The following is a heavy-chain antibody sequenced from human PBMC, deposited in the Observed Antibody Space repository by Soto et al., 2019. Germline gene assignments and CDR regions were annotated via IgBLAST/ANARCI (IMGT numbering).Heavy chain of an antibody. D-gene: IGHD3-3*01. CDR3: AKAVDNYDFWSGSWFDP. Sequence: GGSLRLSCAASGFTFSSYGMHWVRQAPGKGLEWVAVISYDGSNKYYADSVKGRFTISRDNSKNTLYLQMNSLRAEDTAVYYCAKAVDNYDFWSGSWFDPWGQGTLVTVSS. J-gene: IGHJ5*02. CDR2: ISYDGSNK. V-gene: IGHV3-30*18. CDR1: GFTFSSYG.